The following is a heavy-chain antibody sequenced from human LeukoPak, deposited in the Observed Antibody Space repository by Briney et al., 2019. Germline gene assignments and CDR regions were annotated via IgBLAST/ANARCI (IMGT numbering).Heavy chain of an antibody. J-gene: IGHJ5*02. CDR2: IYHSGST. V-gene: IGHV4-30-2*01. D-gene: IGHD3-10*01. CDR1: GGSISSGGYY. CDR3: AREAPRRGWFDP. Sequence: SETLSLTCTVSGGSISSGGYYWSWIRQPPGMGLEWIGYIYHSGSTYYNPSLKSRVTISVDRSKNQFSLKLSSVTAADTAVYYCAREAPRRGWFDPWGQGTLVTVSS.